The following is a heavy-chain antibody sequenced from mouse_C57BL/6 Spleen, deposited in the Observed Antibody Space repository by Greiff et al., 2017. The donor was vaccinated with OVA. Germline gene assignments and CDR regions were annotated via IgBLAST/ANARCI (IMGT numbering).Heavy chain of an antibody. CDR3: AGFYDYDFLYFDY. J-gene: IGHJ2*01. V-gene: IGHV5-6*02. Sequence: EVKLVESGGDLVKPGGSLKLSCAASGFTFSSYGMSWVRQTPDKRLEWVATISSGGSYTYYPDSVKGRFTISRDTAKTTLYLQLSSLKSEDTAMYYGAGFYDYDFLYFDYWGQGTTLTVSS. CDR1: GFTFSSYG. D-gene: IGHD2-4*01. CDR2: ISSGGSYT.